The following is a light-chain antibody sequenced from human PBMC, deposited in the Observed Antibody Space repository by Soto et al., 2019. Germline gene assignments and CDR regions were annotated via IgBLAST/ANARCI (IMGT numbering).Light chain of an antibody. J-gene: IGLJ1*01. CDR3: CSYAGSSTLYV. V-gene: IGLV2-23*01. Sequence: QPVLTQPASVSGSPGQSITISCTGTSSDVGSYNLVSWYQQHPGKAPKLLIYEGSKLPAGVANRFSGSKSGNTASLTISGLQAEDEADYYCCSYAGSSTLYVFGTGTEVTVL. CDR2: EGS. CDR1: SSDVGSYNL.